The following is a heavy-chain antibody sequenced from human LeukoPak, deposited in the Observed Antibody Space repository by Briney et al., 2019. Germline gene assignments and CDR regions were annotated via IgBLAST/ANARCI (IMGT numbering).Heavy chain of an antibody. CDR1: GFTFSSYS. J-gene: IGHJ4*02. D-gene: IGHD1-14*01. V-gene: IGHV3-7*01. Sequence: GGSLRLSCAASGFTFSSYSMNWVRQAPGKGLEWVANIKQDGSEKYYVDSVKGRFTISRDNAKNSLYLQMNSLRAEDTAVYYCARKFRRYYFDYWGQGTLVTVSS. CDR2: IKQDGSEK. CDR3: ARKFRRYYFDY.